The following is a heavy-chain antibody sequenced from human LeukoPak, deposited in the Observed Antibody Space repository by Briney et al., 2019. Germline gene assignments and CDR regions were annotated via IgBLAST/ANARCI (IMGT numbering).Heavy chain of an antibody. Sequence: SETLSLTCSVSGDSISSFYWSWIRQSPRKGLEWIGYIYYSGSTNYNPSVKSRVTISLDTSKNRFSLKLSSVTAEATALYYCASGQWLVPGYFDSWGQGTLVTVSS. D-gene: IGHD6-19*01. CDR1: GDSISSFY. CDR2: IYYSGST. V-gene: IGHV4-59*01. CDR3: ASGQWLVPGYFDS. J-gene: IGHJ4*02.